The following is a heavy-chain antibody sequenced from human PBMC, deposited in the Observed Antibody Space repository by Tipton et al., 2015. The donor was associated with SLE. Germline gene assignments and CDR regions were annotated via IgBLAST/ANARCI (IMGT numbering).Heavy chain of an antibody. CDR2: ISSSSSYI. V-gene: IGHV3-21*04. D-gene: IGHD5-12*01. CDR1: GFTFSSYS. Sequence: SLRLSCAASGFTFSSYSMNWVRQAPGKGLEWVSSISSSSSYIYYADSVRGRFTISRDNAKNSLYLQMNSLRAEDTAVYYCAKAARLSGLSSGYAERAWGQGTLVTVSS. CDR3: AKAARLSGLSSGYAERA. J-gene: IGHJ5*02.